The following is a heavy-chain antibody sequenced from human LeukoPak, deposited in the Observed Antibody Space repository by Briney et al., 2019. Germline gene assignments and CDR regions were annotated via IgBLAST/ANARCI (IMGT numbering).Heavy chain of an antibody. V-gene: IGHV1-2*02. CDR1: GYTFTGYY. CDR2: INPNSGGT. CDR3: ARDLDPYYYDSSGYYYGALFDY. D-gene: IGHD3-22*01. J-gene: IGHJ4*02. Sequence: ASVKVSCKASGYTFTGYYMHWVRQAPGQGLEWMGWINPNSGGTNYAQKFQGRVTMTRDTSISTAYMELSRLRSDDTAVYYCARDLDPYYYDSSGYYYGALFDYWGQGTLVTVSS.